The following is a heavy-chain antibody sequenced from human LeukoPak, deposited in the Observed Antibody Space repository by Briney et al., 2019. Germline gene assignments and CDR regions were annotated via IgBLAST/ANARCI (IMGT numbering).Heavy chain of an antibody. V-gene: IGHV3-7*01. CDR2: IKQDGSEK. CDR3: ARVGHSSSSYLGY. CDR1: GFTFSSHW. D-gene: IGHD6-6*01. Sequence: GGSLRLSCAASGFTFSSHWMSWVRQAPGKGLEWVANIKQDGSEKYYVDSVKGRFTISRDNAKNSLYLQMNSLRAEDTAVYYCARVGHSSSSYLGYWGQGTLVTVSS. J-gene: IGHJ4*02.